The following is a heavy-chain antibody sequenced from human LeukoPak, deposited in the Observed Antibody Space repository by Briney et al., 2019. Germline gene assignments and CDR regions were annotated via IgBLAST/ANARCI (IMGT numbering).Heavy chain of an antibody. V-gene: IGHV1-69*04. J-gene: IGHJ4*02. CDR3: ARGARYCSGGSCYPFKFDY. CDR1: GGTFSSYA. CDR2: IIPILGIA. Sequence: GASVKVSCKASGGTFSSYAISWVRQAPGQGLEWMGRIIPILGIANYAQKFQGRVTITADKSTSTAYMELSSLRSEDTAVYYCARGARYCSGGSCYPFKFDYWGQGTLVTVSS. D-gene: IGHD2-15*01.